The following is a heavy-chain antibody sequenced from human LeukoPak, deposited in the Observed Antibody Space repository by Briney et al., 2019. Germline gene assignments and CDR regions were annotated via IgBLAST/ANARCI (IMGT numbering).Heavy chain of an antibody. V-gene: IGHV5-51*01. CDR2: IFPGDSDT. J-gene: IGHJ3*02. CDR3: ARHKNYRDYDSALDI. CDR1: GCSFTNYW. D-gene: IGHD3-10*01. Sequence: GESLKISCKDSGCSFTNYWLGWVRQMPGEGLEWMGMIFPGDSDTRYSPSLQGQVTISADKYISTAYLQWSNLKASDTAMYYCARHKNYRDYDSALDIWGQGTMVTVSS.